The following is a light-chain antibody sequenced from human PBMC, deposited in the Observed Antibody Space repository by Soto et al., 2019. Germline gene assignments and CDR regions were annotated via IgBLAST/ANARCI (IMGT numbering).Light chain of an antibody. CDR2: YVT. V-gene: IGLV2-14*03. J-gene: IGLJ3*02. CDR1: SSDIGGYDF. CDR3: SSYTRTNNWV. Sequence: QSALTQPASVSGSPGQSITISCTGTSSDIGGYDFVSWYQQHPGKAPKLMIYYVTNRPSGVSNRFSGSKSGNTASLTISGLQAEDEADYYCSSYTRTNNWVFGGGTKLTVL.